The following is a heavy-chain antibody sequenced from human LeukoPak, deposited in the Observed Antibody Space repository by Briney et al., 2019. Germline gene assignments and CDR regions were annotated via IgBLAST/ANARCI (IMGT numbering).Heavy chain of an antibody. V-gene: IGHV1-2*02. J-gene: IGHJ6*03. Sequence: ASVKVSCKASGYTFTSYDINWVRQATGQGLEWMGWINPNSGGTNYAQKFQGRVTMTRDTSISTAYMELSRLRSDDTAVYYCARLGQQLAHGGYYYYMDVWGKGTTVTVSS. CDR2: INPNSGGT. CDR1: GYTFTSYD. CDR3: ARLGQQLAHGGYYYYMDV. D-gene: IGHD6-13*01.